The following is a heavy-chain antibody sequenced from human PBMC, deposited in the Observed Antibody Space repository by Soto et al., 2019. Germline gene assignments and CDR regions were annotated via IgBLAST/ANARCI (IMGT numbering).Heavy chain of an antibody. J-gene: IGHJ5*02. CDR3: ARDPIAAAGTADNWFDP. D-gene: IGHD6-13*01. CDR1: GGTFSSYT. V-gene: IGHV1-69*04. Sequence: SVKVSCKASGGTFSSYTISWVRQAPGQGLEWMGRIIPIPGIANYAQKFQGRVTITADKSTSTAYMELSSLRSEDTAVYYCARDPIAAAGTADNWFDPWGQGTLVTVSS. CDR2: IIPIPGIA.